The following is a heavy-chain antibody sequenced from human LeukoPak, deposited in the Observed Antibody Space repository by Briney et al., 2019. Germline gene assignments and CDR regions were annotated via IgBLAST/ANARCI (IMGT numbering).Heavy chain of an antibody. J-gene: IGHJ6*02. V-gene: IGHV3-7*01. D-gene: IGHD6-19*01. CDR3: ARYGGWLVQYYGMDV. CDR2: IKQDGSEK. CDR1: GGSISSSSYY. Sequence: ETLSLTCTVSGGSISSSSYYWGWIRQPPGKGLEWVANIKQDGSEKYYVDSVKGRFTISRDNAKNSLYLQMNSLRAEDTAVYYCARYGGWLVQYYGMDVWGQGTTVTVSS.